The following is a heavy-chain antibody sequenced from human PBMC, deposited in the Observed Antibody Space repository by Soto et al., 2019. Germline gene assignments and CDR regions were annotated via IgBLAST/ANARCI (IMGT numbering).Heavy chain of an antibody. CDR1: GFTFSSYG. CDR2: ISYDGSNK. J-gene: IGHJ6*02. D-gene: IGHD4-17*01. Sequence: ESGGGVVQPGRSLRLSCAASGFTFSSYGMHWVRQAPGKGLEWVAVISYDGSNKYYADSVKGRFTISRDNSKNTLYLQMNSLRAEDTAVYYCAKDGAGYGDPRYYYYGMDVWGQGTTVTVSS. CDR3: AKDGAGYGDPRYYYYGMDV. V-gene: IGHV3-30*18.